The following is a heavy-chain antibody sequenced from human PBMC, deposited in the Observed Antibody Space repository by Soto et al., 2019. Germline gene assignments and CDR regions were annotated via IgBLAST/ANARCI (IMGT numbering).Heavy chain of an antibody. D-gene: IGHD6-13*01. V-gene: IGHV4-59*01. CDR1: GGSISGYY. CDR3: ARVGGYNSILYNWFDP. J-gene: IGHJ5*02. CDR2: IHYSGST. Sequence: PSETLSLTCTVSGGSISGYYWSWIRQPPGKGLEWIGYIHYSGSTNYNPSLKSRVTISEDTSKNQFSLKVSSVTAADTAVYYCARVGGYNSILYNWFDPWAQGTLVTVSS.